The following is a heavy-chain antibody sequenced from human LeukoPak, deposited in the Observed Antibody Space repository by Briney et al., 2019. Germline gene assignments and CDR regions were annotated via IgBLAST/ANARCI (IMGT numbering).Heavy chain of an antibody. Sequence: SETLSLTCTVSGASLSTYYWSWIRQPPGKGLEWIGYISYSGSTNYNPSLKSRVTISVDTFKSQFSLNLSSVTAADTAIYYCARATVGGLAYWGQGTLVTVSS. CDR1: GASLSTYY. CDR2: ISYSGST. D-gene: IGHD1-26*01. V-gene: IGHV4-59*01. CDR3: ARATVGGLAY. J-gene: IGHJ4*02.